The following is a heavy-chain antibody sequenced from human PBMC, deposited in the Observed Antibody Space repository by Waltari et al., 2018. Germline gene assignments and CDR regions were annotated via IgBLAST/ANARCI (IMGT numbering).Heavy chain of an antibody. CDR1: GFTFNSYA. D-gene: IGHD3-16*02. Sequence: QVQLVESGGGVVKPGRSLRLSCAASGFTFNSYAMHWVRQAPGKGLEWVAVISYDGSNKYYADAVKGRFTISRDNSKNTLYVQVNSLRAEDTAVYYCATGSTDLRLGELSLLSYWGQGTLVTVSS. CDR3: ATGSTDLRLGELSLLSY. J-gene: IGHJ4*02. CDR2: ISYDGSNK. V-gene: IGHV3-30*01.